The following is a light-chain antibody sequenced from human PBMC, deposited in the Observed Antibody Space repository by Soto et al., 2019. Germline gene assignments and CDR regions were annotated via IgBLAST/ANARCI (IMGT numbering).Light chain of an antibody. CDR2: DAA. V-gene: IGKV3-11*01. Sequence: EIVLTQSPATLSLSPGERATLSCRASQSVSSYLAWYQQKPGQAPRLLIYDAANRATGIPTRFSGSGSGTDFALTISSLEPEDFAVYYCQQRSNWPGGFTFAPGTKVDIK. CDR1: QSVSSY. CDR3: QQRSNWPGGFT. J-gene: IGKJ3*01.